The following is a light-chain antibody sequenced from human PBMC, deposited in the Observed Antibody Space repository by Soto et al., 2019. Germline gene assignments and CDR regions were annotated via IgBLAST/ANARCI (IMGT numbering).Light chain of an antibody. CDR1: QIVGNSY. CDR3: QQYGGSPPRYT. V-gene: IGKV3-20*01. J-gene: IGKJ2*01. CDR2: GAS. Sequence: EVVLTQSPDTLSLSPGERATLSCRASQIVGNSYLAWYQQRPGQPPRLIIYGASSRATGTPDRFSGSGSGTDFTLSISRLEPEDFAVYYCQQYGGSPPRYTFGQGTKLEIK.